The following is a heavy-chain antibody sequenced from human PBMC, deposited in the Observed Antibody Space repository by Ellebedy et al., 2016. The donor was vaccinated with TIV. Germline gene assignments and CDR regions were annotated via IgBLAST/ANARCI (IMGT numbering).Heavy chain of an antibody. CDR2: IYPGDSDT. CDR3: ASQGGDYAAFDI. CDR1: GYSFTSYW. J-gene: IGHJ3*02. Sequence: GGSLRLSXKGSGYSFTSYWIGWVRQMPGKGLEWMGIIYPGDSDTRYSPSFQGQVTISADKSISTAYLQWSRLKASDTAMYYCASQGGDYAAFDIWGQGTMVTVSS. D-gene: IGHD4-17*01. V-gene: IGHV5-51*01.